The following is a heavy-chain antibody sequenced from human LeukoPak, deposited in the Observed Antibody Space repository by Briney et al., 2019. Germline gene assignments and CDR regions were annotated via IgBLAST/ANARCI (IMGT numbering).Heavy chain of an antibody. CDR2: IRYDGTNK. D-gene: IGHD5/OR15-5a*01. CDR1: GFTFSSYG. CDR3: ASVRLPGDAFDI. Sequence: GGSLRLSCAASGFTFSSYGMHWVRQAPGTGLEWVAFIRYDGTNKYYADSVKGRFTISRDNSKDTLYLQMNSLRVEDTAMYFCASVRLPGDAFDIWGQGTRVTVSS. V-gene: IGHV3-30*02. J-gene: IGHJ3*02.